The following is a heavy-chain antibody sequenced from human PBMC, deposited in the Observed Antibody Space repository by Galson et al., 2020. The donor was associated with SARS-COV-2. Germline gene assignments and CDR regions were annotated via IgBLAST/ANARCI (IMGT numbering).Heavy chain of an antibody. D-gene: IGHD2-15*01. Sequence: SETLSLTCAVSGGSISSGGYSWSWIRQPPGKGLEWIGYIYHSGSTYYNPSLKSRVTISVDRSKNQFSLKLSSVTAADTAVYYCARATGGCSGGSCYSPWFDPWGQGTLVTVSS. CDR1: GGSISSGGYS. V-gene: IGHV4-30-2*01. CDR2: IYHSGST. CDR3: ARATGGCSGGSCYSPWFDP. J-gene: IGHJ5*02.